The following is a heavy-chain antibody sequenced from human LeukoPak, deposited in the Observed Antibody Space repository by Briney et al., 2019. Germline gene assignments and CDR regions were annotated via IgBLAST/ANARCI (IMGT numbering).Heavy chain of an antibody. J-gene: IGHJ4*02. CDR2: ITSITDGGTK. CDR1: GFTFTNAR. Sequence: GGSLRLSCAASGFTFTNARMSWVRQAPGKGLEWVGRITSITDGGTKDYAAPVRGRFTISRDASKTTLYLQMNSWKTEDTAVYYCPAGGSGWSLGYWGQGSLVTVS. V-gene: IGHV3-15*01. CDR3: PAGGSGWSLGY. D-gene: IGHD6-19*01.